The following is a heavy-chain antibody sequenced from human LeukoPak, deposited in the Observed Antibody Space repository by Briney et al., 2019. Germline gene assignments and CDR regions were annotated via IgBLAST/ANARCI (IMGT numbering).Heavy chain of an antibody. CDR1: GGSFSGYY. V-gene: IGHV4-34*01. Sequence: PSETLSLTCAVYGGSFSGYYWSWIRQPPGKGLEWIGEINHSGSTNYNPSLKSRVTISVDTSKNQFSLKLSSVTVADTAVYYCTGYCSSTSCYGSWFDPWGQGTLVTVSS. J-gene: IGHJ5*02. D-gene: IGHD2-2*01. CDR2: INHSGST. CDR3: TGYCSSTSCYGSWFDP.